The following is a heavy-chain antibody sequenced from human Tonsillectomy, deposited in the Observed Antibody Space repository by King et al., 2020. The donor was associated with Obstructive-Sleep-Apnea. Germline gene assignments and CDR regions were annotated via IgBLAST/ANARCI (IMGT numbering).Heavy chain of an antibody. V-gene: IGHV3-49*03. D-gene: IGHD4-17*01. CDR1: GFTFDDYA. Sequence: VQLVESGGDLVQPGRSLRLSCAPSGFTFDDYALTWFRQAPGKGLEWVGFIRSKAYGGTTEYAASVKGRFTISRDDSKSIAYLQMNSLKTEDTAVYYCYADYDDRHNKDWFDPWGQGTLVTVSS. CDR3: YADYDDRHNKDWFDP. CDR2: IRSKAYGGTT. J-gene: IGHJ5*02.